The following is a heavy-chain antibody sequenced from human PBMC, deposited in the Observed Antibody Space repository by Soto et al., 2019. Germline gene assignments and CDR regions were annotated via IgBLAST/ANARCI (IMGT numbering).Heavy chain of an antibody. J-gene: IGHJ6*02. CDR3: AREGKGIVLVTTYYYYYGMDV. CDR2: ISAYNGNT. V-gene: IGHV1-18*01. D-gene: IGHD3-22*01. CDR1: GYTFTSYG. Sequence: QVQLVQSGAEVKKPGASVKVSCKASGYTFTSYGISWVRQAPGQGLEWMGWISAYNGNTNYAQKLQGRVTMTTDTSTSTAYMELRSLRSDDTAVYYCAREGKGIVLVTTYYYYYGMDVWGQGTTVTVSS.